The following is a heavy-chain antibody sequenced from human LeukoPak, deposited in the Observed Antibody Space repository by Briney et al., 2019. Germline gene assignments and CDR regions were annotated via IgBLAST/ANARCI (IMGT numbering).Heavy chain of an antibody. D-gene: IGHD4-17*01. Sequence: ASVKVSCKASGGTFSSYAISWVRQAPGQGLEWMGGIIPIFGTANYAQKFQGRVTITADESTSTAYMELSSLRSEDTAVYYCARGHKIKLAYGDYAADYRGQGTLVTVSS. J-gene: IGHJ4*02. CDR3: ARGHKIKLAYGDYAADY. CDR1: GGTFSSYA. V-gene: IGHV1-69*13. CDR2: IIPIFGTA.